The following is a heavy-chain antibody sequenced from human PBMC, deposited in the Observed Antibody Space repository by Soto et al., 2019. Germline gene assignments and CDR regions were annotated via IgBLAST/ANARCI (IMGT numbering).Heavy chain of an antibody. D-gene: IGHD2-2*01. CDR2: IIPIFGTA. CDR1: GGTFSSYA. Sequence: GASVKVSCKASGGTFSSYAISWVRQAPGQGLEWMGGIIPIFGTANYAQKFQGRVTITADKSTSTAYMELSSLRSEDTAVYYCASSDIVVVPAARGYYYYYGMDVWGQGTTLTVSS. CDR3: ASSDIVVVPAARGYYYYYGMDV. V-gene: IGHV1-69*06. J-gene: IGHJ6*02.